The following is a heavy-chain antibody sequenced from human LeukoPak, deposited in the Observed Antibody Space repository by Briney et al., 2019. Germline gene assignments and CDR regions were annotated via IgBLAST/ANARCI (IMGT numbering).Heavy chain of an antibody. CDR2: VYYSGST. J-gene: IGHJ4*02. CDR3: ARAYSGNYRAFDY. Sequence: SETLSLTCTVSGGSISPYYWSWLRQPPGKGLEYIAYVYYSGSTNYNPSLTSRVTISVDTSKNQFSLKLSSVTAADTAVYYCARAYSGNYRAFDYWGQGTLVTVSS. D-gene: IGHD1-26*01. V-gene: IGHV4-59*01. CDR1: GGSISPYY.